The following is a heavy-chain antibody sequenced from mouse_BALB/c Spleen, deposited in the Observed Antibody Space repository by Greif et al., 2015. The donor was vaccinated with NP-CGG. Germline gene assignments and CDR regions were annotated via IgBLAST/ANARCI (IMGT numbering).Heavy chain of an antibody. V-gene: IGHV2-6-7*01. CDR2: IWGDGST. J-gene: IGHJ3*01. Sequence: VKLMESGPGLVAPSQSLSITCTVSGFSLTGYGVNWARQPPGKGLEWLGMIWGDGSTDYNSALKSRLSISKDNSKSQVFLKRNSLQTDDTARYYCARDDGYSWFAYWGQGTLVTVSA. D-gene: IGHD2-3*01. CDR1: GFSLTGYG. CDR3: ARDDGYSWFAY.